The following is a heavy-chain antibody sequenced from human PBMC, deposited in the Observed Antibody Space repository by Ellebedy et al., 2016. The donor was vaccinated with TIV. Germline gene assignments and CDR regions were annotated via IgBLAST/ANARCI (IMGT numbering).Heavy chain of an antibody. D-gene: IGHD2-8*01. CDR3: AKDKAVFYALDI. CDR2: ISNGSHNI. J-gene: IGHJ3*02. V-gene: IGHV3-48*04. CDR1: GFTFSSHS. Sequence: GGSLRLSXAASGFTFSSHSMNWVRQAPGKGLEWISYISNGSHNIQYADSVKGRFTISRDNAKNSLYLQMNSLRAEDTALYYCAKDKAVFYALDIWGQGTMVTASS.